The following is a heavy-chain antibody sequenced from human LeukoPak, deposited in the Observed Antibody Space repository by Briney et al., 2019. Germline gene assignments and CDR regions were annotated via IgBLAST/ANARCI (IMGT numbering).Heavy chain of an antibody. Sequence: SCKASGYTFTSYYMHWVRQAPGKGLEWVAIIKPDGSEKYYVDSVKGRFTISRDNAENSLFLQMNGLRPEDTAVFYCARGQYTDGLSYWGQGTLVTVSS. CDR2: IKPDGSEK. CDR3: ARGQYTDGLSY. J-gene: IGHJ4*02. V-gene: IGHV3-7*03. D-gene: IGHD5-24*01. CDR1: GYTFTSYY.